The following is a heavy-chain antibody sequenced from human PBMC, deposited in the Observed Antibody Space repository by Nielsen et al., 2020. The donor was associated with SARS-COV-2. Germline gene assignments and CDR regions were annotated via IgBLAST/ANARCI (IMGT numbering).Heavy chain of an antibody. CDR1: GGSISSSSYY. J-gene: IGHJ3*02. Sequence: SETLSLTYTVSGGSISSSSYYWSWIRQPPGKGLEWIGYIYYSGSTNYNPSLKSRVTISVDTSKNQFSLKLSSVTAADTAVYYCARGPCSSTSCYFRLGFDAFDIWGQGTMVTVSS. V-gene: IGHV4-61*01. D-gene: IGHD2-2*01. CDR3: ARGPCSSTSCYFRLGFDAFDI. CDR2: IYYSGST.